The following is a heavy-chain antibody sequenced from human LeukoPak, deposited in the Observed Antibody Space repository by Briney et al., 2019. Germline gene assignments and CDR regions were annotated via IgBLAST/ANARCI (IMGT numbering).Heavy chain of an antibody. CDR1: GFSFSNYA. D-gene: IGHD3-16*01. Sequence: GGSLRLSCAVSGFSFSNYAMSWVRQGPGKGLEWVSALSGSGVKTFYRDSVKGRFTISRDNAKNSLYLQVNSLRAEDTAVYYCARFGVAYGVDVWGQGTTVTVSS. CDR3: ARFGVAYGVDV. J-gene: IGHJ6*02. V-gene: IGHV3-23*01. CDR2: LSGSGVKT.